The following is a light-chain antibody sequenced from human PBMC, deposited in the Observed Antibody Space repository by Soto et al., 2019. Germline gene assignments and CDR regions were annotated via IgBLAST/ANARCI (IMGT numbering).Light chain of an antibody. CDR3: QRYNGAPLT. CDR1: QAIRKY. CDR2: AAS. V-gene: IGKV1-27*01. J-gene: IGKJ4*01. Sequence: DIPMTQSPSSLSAYIGDRVNITCRASQAIRKYLAWYQHKPVKGPRLLISAASTFQSGVPSRFSGSGSGTDYSLSISSLQSEDVGDYYCQRYNGAPLTFGGGTKLEI.